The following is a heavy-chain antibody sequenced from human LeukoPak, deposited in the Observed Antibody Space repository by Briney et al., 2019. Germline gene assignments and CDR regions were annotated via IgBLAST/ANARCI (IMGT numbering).Heavy chain of an antibody. J-gene: IGHJ3*02. CDR2: ISDSGDST. D-gene: IGHD3-10*01. CDR1: GFTFSSYA. CDR3: ARGEVFVDI. Sequence: GGSLRLSCAASGFTFSSYAMSWVRQAPGKGLEWVSGISDSGDSTYYADSVKGRLTISRDNSKNTLWLQMNSLRAEDTAVFYCARGEVFVDIWGQGTMVTVSS. V-gene: IGHV3-23*01.